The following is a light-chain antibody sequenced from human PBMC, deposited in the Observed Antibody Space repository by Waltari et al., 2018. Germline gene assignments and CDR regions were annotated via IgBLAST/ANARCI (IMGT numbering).Light chain of an antibody. CDR1: QSISGW. CDR2: KAS. CDR3: QQYTTYWT. V-gene: IGKV1-5*03. J-gene: IGKJ1*01. Sequence: DIQMTQFPSTLSASVGDRVTITCRASQSISGWLAWYQQKPGKAPKLLIYKASTLEGGVPSRFSGSGSGTEFTLTINSLQPDDFATYYCQQYTTYWTFGQGTKVEIK.